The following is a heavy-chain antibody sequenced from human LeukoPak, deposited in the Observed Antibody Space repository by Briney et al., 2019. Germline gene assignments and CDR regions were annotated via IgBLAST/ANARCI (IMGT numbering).Heavy chain of an antibody. D-gene: IGHD3-22*01. CDR3: ARMAVYYYDSSGYYYAQTPYYFDY. Sequence: SETLSLTCTVSGGSISSGGYYWSWIRQPPGKGLEWIGYIYHSGSTYYNPSLKSRVTISVDRSKNQFSLKLSSVTAADTAVYYCARMAVYYYDSSGYYYAQTPYYFDYWGQGTLVTVSS. CDR2: IYHSGST. CDR1: GGSISSGGYY. J-gene: IGHJ4*02. V-gene: IGHV4-30-2*01.